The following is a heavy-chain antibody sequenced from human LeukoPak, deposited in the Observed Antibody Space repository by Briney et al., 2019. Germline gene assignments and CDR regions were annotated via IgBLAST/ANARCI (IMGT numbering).Heavy chain of an antibody. J-gene: IGHJ4*02. Sequence: PGGSLRLSCAASGFTFSNVWMSWVRQAPGKGLEWVSYINTDSSDIHYADSVKGRFTISRDNARNTLYLQLSSLRAEDSAVYYCARDTFQPGLIDSWGQGTLVTVSS. CDR3: ARDTFQPGLIDS. CDR1: GFTFSNVW. V-gene: IGHV3-11*06. CDR2: INTDSSDI. D-gene: IGHD2-2*01.